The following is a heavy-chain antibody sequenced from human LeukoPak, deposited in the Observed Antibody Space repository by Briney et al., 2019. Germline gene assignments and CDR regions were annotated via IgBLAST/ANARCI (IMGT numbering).Heavy chain of an antibody. Sequence: SQTLSLTCTVSGASISSGDYYWNWIRQPAGKGLEWIGRIYTSGSTNYNPSLKSRVTISIDTSKNQFSLKLSSVTAADTAVYYCARDSPMRNWFDPWGQGTLVTVSS. J-gene: IGHJ5*02. V-gene: IGHV4-61*02. CDR3: ARDSPMRNWFDP. CDR2: IYTSGST. CDR1: GASISSGDYY.